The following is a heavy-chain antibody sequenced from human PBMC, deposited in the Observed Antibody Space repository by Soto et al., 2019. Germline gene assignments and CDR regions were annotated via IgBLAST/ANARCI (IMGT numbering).Heavy chain of an antibody. Sequence: SETLSLTCTVSGGSVSSYYWSWIRQPPGKGLEWIGYIYYSGTTNYNPSLKSRVTISVDTSKNQFSLKLRSVTAADTAVYYCARVTSYWFDSWGQGTPVTVSS. V-gene: IGHV4-59*02. J-gene: IGHJ5*01. CDR3: ARVTSYWFDS. CDR2: IYYSGTT. CDR1: GGSVSSYY.